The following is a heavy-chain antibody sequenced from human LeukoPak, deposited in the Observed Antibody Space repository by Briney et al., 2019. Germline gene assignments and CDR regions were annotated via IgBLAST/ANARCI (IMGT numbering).Heavy chain of an antibody. CDR2: IKQDGSEK. Sequence: GGSLRLSCAASGFTFSSYWMSWVRQAPGKGLEWVANIKQDGSEKYYVDSVKGRFTISRDNAKNSLYLQMNSLRAEDTAVYYCARGSRYCSSTSCPGDAFDIWGRGAMVTVSS. D-gene: IGHD2-2*01. CDR3: ARGSRYCSSTSCPGDAFDI. CDR1: GFTFSSYW. V-gene: IGHV3-7*01. J-gene: IGHJ3*02.